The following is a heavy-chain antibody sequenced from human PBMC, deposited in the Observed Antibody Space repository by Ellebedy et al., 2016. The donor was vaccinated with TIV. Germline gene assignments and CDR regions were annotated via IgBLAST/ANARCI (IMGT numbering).Heavy chain of an antibody. J-gene: IGHJ4*02. Sequence: GESLKISCAASGFTFSSFAMHWVRQAPGKGLEWLSVISGGGDSTYYACSVKGRSTITRDNSKNTLYLQMDRLRAEDTAVYYCAKGTSSGFNYDRVGFEYWGQGALVTVSS. V-gene: IGHV3-23*01. CDR1: GFTFSSFA. CDR2: ISGGGDST. D-gene: IGHD3-22*01. CDR3: AKGTSSGFNYDRVGFEY.